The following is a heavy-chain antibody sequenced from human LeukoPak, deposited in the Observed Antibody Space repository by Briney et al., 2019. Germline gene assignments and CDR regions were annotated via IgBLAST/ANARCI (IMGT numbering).Heavy chain of an antibody. J-gene: IGHJ5*02. CDR1: GYTFTGYY. Sequence: ASVKVSCTASGYTFTGYYMHWVRQAPGQGLEWMGWINPNSGGTNYAQKFQGRVTMTRDTSISTGYMELSRLRSDDTAVYYCALLGYCSSTSCYRFDPWGQGTLVTVSS. D-gene: IGHD2-2*01. CDR2: INPNSGGT. V-gene: IGHV1-2*02. CDR3: ALLGYCSSTSCYRFDP.